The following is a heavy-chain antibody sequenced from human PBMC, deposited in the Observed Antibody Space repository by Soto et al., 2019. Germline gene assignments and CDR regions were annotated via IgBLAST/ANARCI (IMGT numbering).Heavy chain of an antibody. CDR2: IYPDDSDT. J-gene: IGHJ3*02. D-gene: IGHD2-15*01. Sequence: PGESLKISCKGSGYSFTTYWIGWVRQIPGKGLEWMGIIYPDDSDTRYSPSFQGQVTISVDKSISTAYLQWSSLKASDTAIYYCARAMVVAATSNAFDIWGPGTMVTV. V-gene: IGHV5-51*01. CDR3: ARAMVVAATSNAFDI. CDR1: GYSFTTYW.